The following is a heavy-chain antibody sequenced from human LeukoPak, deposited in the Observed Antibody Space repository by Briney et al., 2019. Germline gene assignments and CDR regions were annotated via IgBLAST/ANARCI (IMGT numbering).Heavy chain of an antibody. V-gene: IGHV3-74*01. J-gene: IGHJ6*02. Sequence: GGSLRLSCVASGFTFSSRWMHWVRQAPGKGLVWVSIINTDGSTTRYADFVEGRFTISRDDARNTLYLEMNSLRVEDTAVYFCARDISRTMDVWGQGTTVTV. D-gene: IGHD2/OR15-2a*01. CDR1: GFTFSSRW. CDR2: INTDGSTT. CDR3: ARDISRTMDV.